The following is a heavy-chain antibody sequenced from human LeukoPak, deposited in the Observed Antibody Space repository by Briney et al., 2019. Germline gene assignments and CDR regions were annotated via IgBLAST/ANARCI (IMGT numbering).Heavy chain of an antibody. V-gene: IGHV3-33*06. D-gene: IGHD4/OR15-4a*01. CDR3: AKGIYGGNPIYFDY. CDR2: IWYDGSNK. J-gene: IGHJ4*02. Sequence: GGSLRLSCAASGFTFSNYDMHWVRQAPGKGLEWVAVIWYDGSNKYYADSVKGRFTISRDNSKNTLYLQMNSLRAEDTAVYYCAKGIYGGNPIYFDYWGQGTLVTVSS. CDR1: GFTFSNYD.